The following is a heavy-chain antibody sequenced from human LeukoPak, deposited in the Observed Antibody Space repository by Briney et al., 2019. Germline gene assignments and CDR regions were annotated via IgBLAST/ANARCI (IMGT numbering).Heavy chain of an antibody. J-gene: IGHJ6*02. V-gene: IGHV4-34*01. CDR2: INHSGST. Sequence: SETLSLTCAVYGGSFSGYYWSWIRQPPGKGLEWIGEINHSGSTIYNPSLKSRVTISVDTSKNQFSLKLSSVTAADTAVYYCARERYYDSSGSTYGMDVWGQGTTVTVSS. CDR1: GGSFSGYY. D-gene: IGHD3-22*01. CDR3: ARERYYDSSGSTYGMDV.